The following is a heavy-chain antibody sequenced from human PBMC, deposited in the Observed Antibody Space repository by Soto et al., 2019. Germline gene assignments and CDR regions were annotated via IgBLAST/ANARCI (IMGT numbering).Heavy chain of an antibody. J-gene: IGHJ6*03. CDR2: INPNSANT. V-gene: IGHV1-8*02. CDR1: GYTLTAYA. CDR3: ARGRGDDYGDYVYYYYMDV. Sequence: ASVKVSCKTSGYTLTAYAMHWVRQAPGQSLECMGWINPNSANTGDAQKFQGRVTMTRNTSISTAYMELSSLRSEDTAVYYCARGRGDDYGDYVYYYYMDVWGKGTTVTVSS. D-gene: IGHD4-17*01.